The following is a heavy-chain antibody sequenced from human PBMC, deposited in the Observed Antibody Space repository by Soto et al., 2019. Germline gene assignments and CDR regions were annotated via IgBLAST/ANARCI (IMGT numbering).Heavy chain of an antibody. CDR1: GGSISSSNW. J-gene: IGHJ4*02. CDR2: IYHSGST. Sequence: SETLSLTCAVSGGSISSSNWWSWVRQPPGKGLEWIGEIYHSGSTNYNPSLKSRVTISVDKSKNQFSLKLSSVTAADTAVYYCARGRHGDSSRFTQYEYYFDYWGQGTLVTVSS. D-gene: IGHD6-13*01. CDR3: ARGRHGDSSRFTQYEYYFDY. V-gene: IGHV4-4*02.